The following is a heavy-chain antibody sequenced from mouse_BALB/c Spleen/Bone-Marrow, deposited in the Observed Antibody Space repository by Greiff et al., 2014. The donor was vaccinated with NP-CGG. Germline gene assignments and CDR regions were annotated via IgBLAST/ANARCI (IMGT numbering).Heavy chain of an antibody. J-gene: IGHJ1*01. CDR1: GYSFTGSF. CDR3: ARVTTDWYFDV. CDR2: INPYNGDT. V-gene: IGHV1-20*02. D-gene: IGHD1-1*01. Sequence: VKLMESGPELVKPGASVKISCKASGYSFTGSFMHWVMQSHGKSLEWIGRINPYNGDTFYNQKFKGKATLTVDKSSSTAHMELRSLASEDSAVYYWARVTTDWYFDVWGAGTTVTVSS.